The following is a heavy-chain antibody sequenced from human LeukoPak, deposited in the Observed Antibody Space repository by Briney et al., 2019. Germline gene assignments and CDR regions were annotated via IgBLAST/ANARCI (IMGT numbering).Heavy chain of an antibody. CDR1: GFSVSDYY. CDR3: ARRYDYVWGSYRYTPNYFDY. D-gene: IGHD3-16*02. Sequence: PGGSLRLSCAGSGFSVSDYYMSWIRQPPGKGLEWIGEINHSGSTNYNPSLKGRVTISIDTSKNQFSLKLSSVTAADTAVYYCARRYDYVWGSYRYTPNYFDYWGQGTLVTVSS. V-gene: IGHV4-34*01. CDR2: INHSGST. J-gene: IGHJ4*02.